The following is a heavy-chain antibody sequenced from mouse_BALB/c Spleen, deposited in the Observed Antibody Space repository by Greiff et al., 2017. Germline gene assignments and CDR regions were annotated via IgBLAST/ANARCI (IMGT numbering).Heavy chain of an antibody. J-gene: IGHJ1*01. CDR1: GDSITSGY. Sequence: EVMLVESGPSLVKPSQTLSLTCSVTGDSITSGYWNWIRKFPGNKLEYMGYISYSGSTYYNPSLKSRISITRDTSKNQYYLQLNSVTTEDTATYYCARSRDYHWYFDVWGAGTTVTVSS. D-gene: IGHD2-4*01. CDR2: ISYSGST. V-gene: IGHV3-8*02. CDR3: ARSRDYHWYFDV.